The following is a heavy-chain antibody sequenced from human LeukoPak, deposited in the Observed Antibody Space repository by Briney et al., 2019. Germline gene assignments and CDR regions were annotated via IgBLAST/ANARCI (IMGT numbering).Heavy chain of an antibody. Sequence: ASVKVSCKASGYTFTSYDINWVRQATGQGLEWMGWMNPNSGNTGYAQKFQGRVTMTRNTSISTAYMELSSLRSEDTAVYYCARDQWACSGGSCYSGYFDYWGQGTLVTVSS. CDR2: MNPNSGNT. V-gene: IGHV1-8*01. D-gene: IGHD2-15*01. CDR1: GYTFTSYD. J-gene: IGHJ4*02. CDR3: ARDQWACSGGSCYSGYFDY.